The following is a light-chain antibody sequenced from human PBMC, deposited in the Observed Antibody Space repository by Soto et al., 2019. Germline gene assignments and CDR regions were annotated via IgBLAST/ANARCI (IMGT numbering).Light chain of an antibody. V-gene: IGLV2-14*01. CDR2: GVT. J-gene: IGLJ1*01. Sequence: QSVLTQPASVSGSPGQSVTISCTGTSSDVGGYNYVSWYQQLPGEAPKLIIYGVTDRPSGVSNRFSGSKSGNTASLTVSGLQADDEADYYCCSLTTSHTYVFGSGTKVTV. CDR1: SSDVGGYNY. CDR3: CSLTTSHTYV.